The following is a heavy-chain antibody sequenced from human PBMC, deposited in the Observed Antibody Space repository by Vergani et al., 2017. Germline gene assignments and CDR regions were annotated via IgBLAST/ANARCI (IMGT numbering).Heavy chain of an antibody. CDR2: IYHSGST. Sequence: QLQLQESGSGLVKPSQTLSLTCAVSGGSISSGGYSWSWIRQPPGKGLEWIGYIYHSGSTYYNPSLKSRVTISVDRSKNQFSLKLSSVTAADTAVYYCARGTEIGYCSSTSCPGYFDLWGRVTLVTVSS. CDR3: ARGTEIGYCSSTSCPGYFDL. D-gene: IGHD2-2*01. CDR1: GGSISSGGYS. J-gene: IGHJ2*01. V-gene: IGHV4-30-2*01.